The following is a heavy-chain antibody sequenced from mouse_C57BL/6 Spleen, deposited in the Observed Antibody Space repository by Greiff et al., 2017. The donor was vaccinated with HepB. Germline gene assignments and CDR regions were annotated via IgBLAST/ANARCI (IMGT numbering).Heavy chain of an antibody. D-gene: IGHD3-2*02. J-gene: IGHJ3*01. Sequence: VQLQQSGPELVKPGASVKISCKASGYAFSSSWMNWVKQRPGKGLEWIGRIYPGDGDTNYNGKFKGKATLTADKSSSTAYMKLSSLTSDDSAVYFCARGAQATWFAYWGQGTLVTVSA. CDR3: ARGAQATWFAY. CDR2: IYPGDGDT. V-gene: IGHV1-82*01. CDR1: GYAFSSSW.